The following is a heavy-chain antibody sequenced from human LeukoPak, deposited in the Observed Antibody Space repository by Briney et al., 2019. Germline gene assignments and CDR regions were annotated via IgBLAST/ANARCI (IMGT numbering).Heavy chain of an antibody. CDR3: ARMIGSLRAYYFDY. J-gene: IGHJ4*01. Sequence: GPTLVNPTQTLTLTCSFFGFSLTTNGMCVSWIRQPPGKALEWLARIDWDDDEYFRTSLKTRLTISKGTSKNQVVLTMIILDPLDTATYYCARMIGSLRAYYFDYWGHGTLVTVSS. CDR2: IDWDDDE. V-gene: IGHV2-70*11. CDR1: GFSLTTNGMC. D-gene: IGHD3-16*01.